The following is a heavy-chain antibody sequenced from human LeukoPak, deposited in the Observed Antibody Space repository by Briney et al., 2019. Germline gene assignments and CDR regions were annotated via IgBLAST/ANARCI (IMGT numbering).Heavy chain of an antibody. Sequence: GGSLRLSCAASGFTVSSNYMSWVRQAPGKGLEWVSVIYSGGSTYYADSVKGRFTISRDNSKNTLYLQMNSLRAEDTAVYYCARVVDDILTGYASFDYWGRGTLVTVSS. CDR2: IYSGGST. CDR3: ARVVDDILTGYASFDY. V-gene: IGHV3-66*01. CDR1: GFTVSSNY. J-gene: IGHJ4*02. D-gene: IGHD3-9*01.